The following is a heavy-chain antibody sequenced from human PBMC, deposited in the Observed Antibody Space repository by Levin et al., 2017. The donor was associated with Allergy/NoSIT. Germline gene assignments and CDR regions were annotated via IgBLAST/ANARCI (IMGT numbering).Heavy chain of an antibody. D-gene: IGHD3-22*01. Sequence: PSETLSLTCTVSGGSISSTDHYWNWIRQHPGKGLEWIGCIYYNGNAYYNPSLKSRLTISADTSKNQFSLRLSSVTAADTAVYYCARGVDSRKVGYWSQGTLVIVSS. V-gene: IGHV4-31*03. CDR1: GGSISSTDHY. J-gene: IGHJ4*02. CDR3: ARGVDSRKVGY. CDR2: IYYNGNA.